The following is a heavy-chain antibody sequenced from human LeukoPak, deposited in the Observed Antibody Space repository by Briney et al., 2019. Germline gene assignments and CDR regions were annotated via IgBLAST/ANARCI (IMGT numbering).Heavy chain of an antibody. D-gene: IGHD1-1*01. CDR1: GFTVSSNY. V-gene: IGHV3-53*01. Sequence: GGSLRLSCAASGFTVSSNYMGWVRQAPGKGLEYVSVIYSGGNTYYAGSVKGRFTISRDNSKNTVYLQMNSLRAEDTAVFYCARLVATTGRLYFDYWGQGNLVTVSS. CDR2: IYSGGNT. J-gene: IGHJ4*02. CDR3: ARLVATTGRLYFDY.